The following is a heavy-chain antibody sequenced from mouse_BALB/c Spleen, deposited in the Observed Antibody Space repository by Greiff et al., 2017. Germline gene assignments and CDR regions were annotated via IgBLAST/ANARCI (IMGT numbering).Heavy chain of an antibody. V-gene: IGHV5-12-1*01. Sequence: VQLKESGGGLVKPGGSLKLSCAASGFAFSSYDMSWVRQTPEKRLEWVAYISSGGGSTYYPDTVKGRFTISRDNAKNTLYLQMSSLKSEDTAMYYCASGNWERFAYWGQGTLVTVSA. CDR2: ISSGGGST. CDR3: ASGNWERFAY. J-gene: IGHJ3*01. D-gene: IGHD4-1*01. CDR1: GFAFSSYD.